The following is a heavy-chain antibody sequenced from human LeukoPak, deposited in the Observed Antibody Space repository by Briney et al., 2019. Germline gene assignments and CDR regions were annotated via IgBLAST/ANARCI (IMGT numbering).Heavy chain of an antibody. J-gene: IGHJ4*02. Sequence: SETLSLTCTVSGGSISSYYWSWIRQPPGKGLEWTGYVFYSGSTNYNPSLKSRVTISVDMSKNQFSLKLTSATAADTAVYYCAREVGDYVGVFDYWGQGTLVTVSS. D-gene: IGHD4-17*01. V-gene: IGHV4-59*01. CDR1: GGSISSYY. CDR3: AREVGDYVGVFDY. CDR2: VFYSGST.